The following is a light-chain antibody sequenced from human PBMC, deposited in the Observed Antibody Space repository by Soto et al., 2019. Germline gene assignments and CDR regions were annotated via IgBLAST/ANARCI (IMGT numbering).Light chain of an antibody. Sequence: QSVLTQPPSASGTPGQRVTISCSGSSSNIGSNYVYWYQQLPRTAPKLLIYSNNQRPSWVPDRFSGSKSGTSASLAISGLLSEDEADYYCAAWYDSLSGVVFGGGTKLTVL. V-gene: IGLV1-47*02. CDR2: SNN. CDR3: AAWYDSLSGVV. J-gene: IGLJ2*01. CDR1: SSNIGSNY.